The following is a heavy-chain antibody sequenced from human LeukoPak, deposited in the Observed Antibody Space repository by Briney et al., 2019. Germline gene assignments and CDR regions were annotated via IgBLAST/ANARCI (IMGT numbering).Heavy chain of an antibody. CDR3: AEDLQVAVTPRDFDY. D-gene: IGHD6-19*01. Sequence: GGSLRLSSVASGFTFSIYAMSWVRHAPGRGLEWVSTISGGGSSTYYADSVKGRFTISRDNSKNTLYLQMNSLRAEDTAVYYCAEDLQVAVTPRDFDYWGQGTLVTVSS. V-gene: IGHV3-23*01. J-gene: IGHJ4*02. CDR1: GFTFSIYA. CDR2: ISGGGSST.